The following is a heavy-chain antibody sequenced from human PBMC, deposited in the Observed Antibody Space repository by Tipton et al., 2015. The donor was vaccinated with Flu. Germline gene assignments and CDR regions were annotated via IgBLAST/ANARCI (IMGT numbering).Heavy chain of an antibody. CDR3: NTWYGSGSGGFSDY. J-gene: IGHJ4*02. V-gene: IGHV3-15*01. D-gene: IGHD2-15*01. Sequence: VQLVQSGGGLVKPGGSLRLSCAASGFPVKNAWLTWIRRAPGKGLEWVGRIKSKIDGGTTDYAAPVKGRFIISTDDSKNTLYLQMSSVVTEDTVIYYGNTWYGSGSGGFSDYWGQGTLVTVSS. CDR1: GFPVKNAW. CDR2: IKSKIDGGTT.